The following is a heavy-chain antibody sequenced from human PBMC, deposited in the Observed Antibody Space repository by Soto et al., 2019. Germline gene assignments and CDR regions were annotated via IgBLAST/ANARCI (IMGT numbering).Heavy chain of an antibody. CDR1: GFTFDDYA. Sequence: GGSLRLSCAASGFTFDDYAMHWVRQAPGKGLEWVSGISWNSGSIGYADSVKGRFTISRDNAKNSLYLQMNSLRAEDTALYYCAKASCGGDCYSGYFDLWGRGTLVTVSS. CDR3: AKASCGGDCYSGYFDL. CDR2: ISWNSGSI. D-gene: IGHD2-21*01. J-gene: IGHJ2*01. V-gene: IGHV3-9*01.